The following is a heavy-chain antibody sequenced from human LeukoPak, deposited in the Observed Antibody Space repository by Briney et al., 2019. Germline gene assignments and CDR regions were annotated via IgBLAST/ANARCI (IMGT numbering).Heavy chain of an antibody. CDR3: ARVPNYYGSGSLYFDY. D-gene: IGHD3-10*01. CDR1: GGSFSGYY. V-gene: IGHV4-59*08. Sequence: SETLSLTCAVYGGSFSGYYWSWIRQPPGKGLEWIGYIYYSGSTNYNPSLKSRVTISVDTSKNQFSLKLSSVTAADTAVYYCARVPNYYGSGSLYFDYWGQGTLVTVSS. J-gene: IGHJ4*02. CDR2: IYYSGST.